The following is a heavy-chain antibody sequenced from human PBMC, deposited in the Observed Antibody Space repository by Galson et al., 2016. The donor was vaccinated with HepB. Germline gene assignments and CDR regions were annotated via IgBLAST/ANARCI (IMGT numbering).Heavy chain of an antibody. Sequence: SLRLSCAASGFSFRSHAMHWVRQAPGKGLEWVAVMSHDGNNKYYADSVKGRFTISRDNSKNTLYVQMSSLRPEDTAVYYCARDRGRSSWYSNFDYWGQGTLVTVSS. J-gene: IGHJ4*02. CDR1: GFSFRSHA. D-gene: IGHD6-13*01. CDR2: MSHDGNNK. CDR3: ARDRGRSSWYSNFDY. V-gene: IGHV3-30-3*01.